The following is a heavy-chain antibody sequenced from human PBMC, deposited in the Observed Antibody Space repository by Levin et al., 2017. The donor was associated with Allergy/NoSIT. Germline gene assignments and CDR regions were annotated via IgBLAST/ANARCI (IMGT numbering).Heavy chain of an antibody. V-gene: IGHV4-59*01. J-gene: IGHJ4*02. CDR3: ASYDILTGYYSFDY. Sequence: SETLSLTCTVSGGSISSYYWSWIRQPPGKGLEWIGYIYYSGSTNYNPSLKSRVTISVDTSKNQFSLKLSSVTAADTAVYYCASYDILTGYYSFDYWGQGTLVTVSS. D-gene: IGHD3-9*01. CDR2: IYYSGST. CDR1: GGSISSYY.